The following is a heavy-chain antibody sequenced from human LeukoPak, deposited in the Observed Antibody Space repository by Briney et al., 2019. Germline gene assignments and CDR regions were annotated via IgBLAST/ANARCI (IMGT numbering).Heavy chain of an antibody. D-gene: IGHD1-26*01. CDR2: ISGSGGAGT. CDR1: GFTFSSHA. V-gene: IGHV3-23*01. CDR3: VKDRGGSPFYGMDV. Sequence: GGSLRLSCAGSGFTFSSHAMSWVRQAPGKGLEWVSTISGSGGAGTYYADSVKGRFTVSRDNSRNTRYLPMNSLRAEDTAVYYCVKDRGGSPFYGMDVWGQGTTVTVSS. J-gene: IGHJ6*02.